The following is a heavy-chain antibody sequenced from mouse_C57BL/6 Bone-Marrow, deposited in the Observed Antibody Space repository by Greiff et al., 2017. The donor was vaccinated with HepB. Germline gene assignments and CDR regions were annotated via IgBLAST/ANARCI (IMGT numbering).Heavy chain of an antibody. V-gene: IGHV1-54*01. CDR3: ALWSRFAY. Sequence: VQLQQSGAELVRPGNSVKVSCKASGYAFTNYLIEWVKQRPGQGLEWIGVINPGSGGTNYNEKFKGKAKLTADKASSTAYMKCSGLTSEDSAVYFFALWSRFAYWGQGTLVTVSA. J-gene: IGHJ3*01. CDR2: INPGSGGT. D-gene: IGHD1-1*02. CDR1: GYAFTNYL.